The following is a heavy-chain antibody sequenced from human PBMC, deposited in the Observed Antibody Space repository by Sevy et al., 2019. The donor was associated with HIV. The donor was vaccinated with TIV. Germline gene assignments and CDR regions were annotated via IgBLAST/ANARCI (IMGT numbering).Heavy chain of an antibody. Sequence: GGSLRLSCIGSGFSFSYYGIHWVRRSPGKGLDWVAHPSHDGINEDYADSVKGRFTISRDNSKNTVYLEMNSLRNEDTAIYFCANAYTGSYSHSYLYALDVWGLGTTVTVSS. J-gene: IGHJ6*02. CDR2: PSHDGINE. D-gene: IGHD1-26*01. CDR1: GFSFSYYG. CDR3: ANAYTGSYSHSYLYALDV. V-gene: IGHV3-30*18.